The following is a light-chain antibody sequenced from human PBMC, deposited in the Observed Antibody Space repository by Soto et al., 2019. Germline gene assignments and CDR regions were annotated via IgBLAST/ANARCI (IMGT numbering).Light chain of an antibody. CDR3: CSYAGSYTYMV. CDR1: SSDVGGYNY. Sequence: QSALTQPRSVSGSPGQSVTISCTGTSSDVGGYNYVSWYQQHPGKAPKLILYDVNERPSGVPDRFSGSKSGNTASLTISGLQAEDEADYSCCSYAGSYTYMVFGGGTKLTVL. J-gene: IGLJ2*01. V-gene: IGLV2-11*01. CDR2: DVN.